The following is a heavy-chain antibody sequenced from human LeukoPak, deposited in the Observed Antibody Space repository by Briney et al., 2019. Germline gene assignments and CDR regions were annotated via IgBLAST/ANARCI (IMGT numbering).Heavy chain of an antibody. CDR1: GFTFSTYW. V-gene: IGHV3-74*01. D-gene: IGHD3-10*01. CDR3: ARGVRGARYFDY. Sequence: GGSLRLSCAASGFTFSTYWMHWVRQAPGKGLVWVSLINSDGITTIYADPVKGRFTISRDNAKNTLSLQMNSLRAEDTAVYYCARGVRGARYFDYWGQGTLVTVSS. J-gene: IGHJ4*02. CDR2: INSDGITT.